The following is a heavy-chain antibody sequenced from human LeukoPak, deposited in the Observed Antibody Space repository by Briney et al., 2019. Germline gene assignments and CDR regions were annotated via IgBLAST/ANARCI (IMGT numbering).Heavy chain of an antibody. CDR1: GGSFSGYY. CDR2: INHSGST. CDR3: ARIVSGPLPFDY. J-gene: IGHJ4*02. Sequence: SETLPLTCAVYGGSFSGYYWSWIRQPPGKGLEWIGEINHSGSTNYNPSLKSRVTISVDTSKNQFSLKLSSVTAADTAVYYCARIVSGPLPFDYWGQGTLVTVSS. D-gene: IGHD1-26*01. V-gene: IGHV4-34*01.